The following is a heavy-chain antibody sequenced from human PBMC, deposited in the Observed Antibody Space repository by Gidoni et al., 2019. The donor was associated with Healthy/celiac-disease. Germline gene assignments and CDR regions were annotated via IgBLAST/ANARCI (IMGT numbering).Heavy chain of an antibody. Sequence: EVQLVESGGGLVKPGGSLRLSCAASGFPFSNAWMRRVRQAPGKGLEWVGRIKSKTDGGPTDYAAPVKGRFTISRDDSKNTLYLQMNSLKTEDTAVYYCTTRRRVHYDSSGYPREYFQHWGQGTLVTVSS. CDR3: TTRRRVHYDSSGYPREYFQH. D-gene: IGHD3-22*01. J-gene: IGHJ1*01. CDR1: GFPFSNAW. V-gene: IGHV3-15*01. CDR2: IKSKTDGGPT.